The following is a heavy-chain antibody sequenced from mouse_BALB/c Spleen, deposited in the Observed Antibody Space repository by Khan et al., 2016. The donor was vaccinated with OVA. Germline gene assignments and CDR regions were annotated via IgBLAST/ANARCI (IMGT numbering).Heavy chain of an antibody. J-gene: IGHJ4*01. CDR2: MWGDGST. V-gene: IGHV2-6-1*01. CDR3: AGQPYNHDNGLDY. CDR1: GFSLANYG. D-gene: IGHD2-2*01. Sequence: VKLEVSGPGLVAPSQSLSITCTISGFSLANYGVHWVRQPPGKGLEWLVLMWGDGSTSYYSVLKSRLTVSTANSRSQVFIKRNSHQAADTAMYFGAGQPYNHDNGLDYWGQGTSVTVSP.